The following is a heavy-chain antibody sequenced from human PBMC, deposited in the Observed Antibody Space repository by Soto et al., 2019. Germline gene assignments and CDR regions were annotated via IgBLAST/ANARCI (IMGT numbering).Heavy chain of an antibody. Sequence: QVQLVESGGGVVQPGGSLRLSCAASGFTFSNYAVHWVRQAPGKGLEWVAVISYDVTTKHYADSVKGRFTISRDNSRNTVYLQVNSLRPEDTAVYYCARERLSYSSSWYFEYWGQGTLVTVSS. CDR2: ISYDVTTK. V-gene: IGHV3-30-3*01. CDR3: ARERLSYSSSWYFEY. CDR1: GFTFSNYA. D-gene: IGHD6-13*01. J-gene: IGHJ4*02.